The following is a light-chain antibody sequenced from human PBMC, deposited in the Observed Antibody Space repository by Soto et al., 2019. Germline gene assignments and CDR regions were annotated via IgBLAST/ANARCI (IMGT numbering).Light chain of an antibody. CDR1: SSDIGGSNY. V-gene: IGLV2-14*03. CDR2: GVS. J-gene: IGLJ1*01. CDR3: YSSRSSSSTFYV. Sequence: QSALTQPASVSGSPGQLITISCAGTSSDIGGSNYVSWYQQHPGKAPKLMIYGVSNRPSGVSNRFSGSKSGNTASLTISGLQAEDEADYFCYSSRSSSSTFYVFGTGTKLTVL.